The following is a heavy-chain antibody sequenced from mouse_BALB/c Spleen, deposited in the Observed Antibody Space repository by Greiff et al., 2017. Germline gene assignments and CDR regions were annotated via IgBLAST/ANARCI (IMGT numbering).Heavy chain of an antibody. CDR3: ARNGDYGNSWFAY. CDR1: GFTFSSYA. CDR2: ISSGGSYT. D-gene: IGHD2-1*01. Sequence: EVQRVESGGGLVKPGGSLKLSCAASGFTFSSYAMSWVRQSPEKRLEWVAEISSGGSYTYYPDTVTGRFTISRDNAKNTLYLEMSSLRSEDTAMYYCARNGDYGNSWFAYWGQGTLVTVSA. J-gene: IGHJ3*01. V-gene: IGHV5-9-4*01.